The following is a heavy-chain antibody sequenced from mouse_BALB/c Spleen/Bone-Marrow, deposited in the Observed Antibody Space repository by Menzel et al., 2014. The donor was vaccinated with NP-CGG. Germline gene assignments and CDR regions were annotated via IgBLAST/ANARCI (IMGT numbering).Heavy chain of an antibody. V-gene: IGHV5-6-3*01. CDR3: ARDGYYVYYAMDY. CDR2: INSNGGST. CDR1: GFTFSSYG. D-gene: IGHD2-3*01. Sequence: EVMLVESGGGLVQPGGSLKLSCAASGFTFSSYGMSWVRQTPDKRLELVATINSNGGSTYYPDSVKGRFTISRDNAKNTLYPQMSSLKSEDTAMYYCARDGYYVYYAMDYWGQGTSVTVSS. J-gene: IGHJ4*01.